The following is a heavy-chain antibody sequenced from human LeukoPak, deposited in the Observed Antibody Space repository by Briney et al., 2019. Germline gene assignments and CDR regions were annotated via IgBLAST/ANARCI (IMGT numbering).Heavy chain of an antibody. CDR1: GGFISSSSYY. J-gene: IGHJ4*02. V-gene: IGHV4-39*01. CDR2: IYYSGST. D-gene: IGHD2-15*01. Sequence: PSDTLSLICSVSGGFISSSSYYWGWIRQPPGKGLEWIGTIYYSGSTYYHPSLKSRLNISVDTSKNQLSLKPSSVTRPDTAVYYCARVGFCSGGSCLSFDYWGQGTLVTVSS. CDR3: ARVGFCSGGSCLSFDY.